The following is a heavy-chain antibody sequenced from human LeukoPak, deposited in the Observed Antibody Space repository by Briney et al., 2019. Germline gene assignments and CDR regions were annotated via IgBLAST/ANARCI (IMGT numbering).Heavy chain of an antibody. V-gene: IGHV4-34*01. Sequence: SETLSLTCAVYGGSFSGYYWSWIRQPPGKGLEWIGEINHSGSANYNPSLKSRVTISVDTSKNQFSLKLSSVTAADTAVYYCARGRYSYGIDYWGQGTLVTVSS. CDR2: INHSGSA. D-gene: IGHD5-18*01. J-gene: IGHJ4*02. CDR1: GGSFSGYY. CDR3: ARGRYSYGIDY.